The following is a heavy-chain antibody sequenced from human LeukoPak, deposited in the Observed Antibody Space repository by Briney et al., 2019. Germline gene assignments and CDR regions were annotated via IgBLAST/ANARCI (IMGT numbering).Heavy chain of an antibody. Sequence: ASVKVSCKASGGTFSSYAISWVRQAPGQGLEWMGGIIPIFGTANCAQKFRGRVTITADESTSTAYMELSSLRSEDTAVYYCARERYCSSTSCFNWFDPWGQGTLVTVSS. CDR2: IIPIFGTA. CDR3: ARERYCSSTSCFNWFDP. CDR1: GGTFSSYA. V-gene: IGHV1-69*13. J-gene: IGHJ5*02. D-gene: IGHD2-2*01.